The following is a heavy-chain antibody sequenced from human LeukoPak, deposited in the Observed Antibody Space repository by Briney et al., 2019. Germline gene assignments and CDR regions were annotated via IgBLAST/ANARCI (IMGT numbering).Heavy chain of an antibody. V-gene: IGHV3-15*01. J-gene: IGHJ4*02. CDR2: IKSKTDGGTT. CDR1: GFTFGDYA. CDR3: TSEFDY. Sequence: GGSLRLSCTASGFTFGDYAMSWVRQAPGKGLEWVGRIKSKTDGGTTDYAAPVKGRFTISRDYSKNTLYLQMNSLKTEDTAVYYCTSEFDYWGQGTLVTVSS.